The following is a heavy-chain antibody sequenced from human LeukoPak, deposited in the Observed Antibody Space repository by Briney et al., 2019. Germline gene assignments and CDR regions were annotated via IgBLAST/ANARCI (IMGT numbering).Heavy chain of an antibody. Sequence: GGSLRLSCAASGFTFTNSAMHWVRQAPGKGLEWVAVIWSDGSKTYYADSVKGRFTISRDNSKNTLYLQMNSLRVEDTAVYYCARGVAAAGNPSYFDPWGQGTLVTVSS. CDR3: ARGVAAAGNPSYFDP. D-gene: IGHD6-13*01. CDR1: GFTFTNSA. CDR2: IWSDGSKT. V-gene: IGHV3-33*01. J-gene: IGHJ5*02.